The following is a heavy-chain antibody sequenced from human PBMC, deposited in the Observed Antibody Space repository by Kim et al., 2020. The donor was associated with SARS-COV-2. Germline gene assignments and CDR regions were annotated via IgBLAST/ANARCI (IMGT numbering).Heavy chain of an antibody. J-gene: IGHJ5*02. Sequence: GGSLRLSCAASGFTFSKYWMHWVRQVPGEGLVWVSRSNEDGSITNYADSVRGRFTISRDNARSTLYLRMNSLGAEDTAQYYCARDLSGSDDLWGQGTLVT. CDR3: ARDLSGSDDL. D-gene: IGHD5-12*01. CDR2: SNEDGSIT. V-gene: IGHV3-74*01. CDR1: GFTFSKYW.